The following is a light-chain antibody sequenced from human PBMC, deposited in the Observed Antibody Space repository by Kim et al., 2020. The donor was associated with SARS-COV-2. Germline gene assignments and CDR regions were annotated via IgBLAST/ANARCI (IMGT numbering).Light chain of an antibody. CDR2: GVR. Sequence: GQCVTISDTCNISEVDGYNYVSWYQQHRCKAPKLMIYGVRTRPSGVSNRCSGSKSGNTASLTISGLHAEDEADYYCSSYTISSTVVFGGGTQLTVL. CDR1: ISEVDGYNY. CDR3: SSYTISSTVV. V-gene: IGLV2-14*03. J-gene: IGLJ2*01.